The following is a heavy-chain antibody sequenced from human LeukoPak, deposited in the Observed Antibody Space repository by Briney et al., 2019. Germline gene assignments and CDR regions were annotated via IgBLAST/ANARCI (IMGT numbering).Heavy chain of an antibody. V-gene: IGHV1-69*04. CDR3: AREDYDILTGYYGD. D-gene: IGHD3-9*01. Sequence: SVKVSCKASGGTFSSYAINWVRQAPGQGLEWMGRIIPIHGIANYAQKFQGRVTITADKSTSTAYMELSSLRSEDTAVYYCAREDYDILTGYYGDWGQGTLVTVSS. CDR1: GGTFSSYA. J-gene: IGHJ4*02. CDR2: IIPIHGIA.